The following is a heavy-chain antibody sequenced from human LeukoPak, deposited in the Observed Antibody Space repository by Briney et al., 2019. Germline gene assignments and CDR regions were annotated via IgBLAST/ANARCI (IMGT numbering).Heavy chain of an antibody. J-gene: IGHJ4*02. CDR1: GFTVSSKS. Sequence: GGSLRLSCAASGFTVSSKSMSWVRQTPGKGLEWVSVIESDGSTYYADSVKGRFSISRDNSKNTLYLQMNSLRAEDTAVYYCARIAPAIQGYFDYWGQGTLVTVSS. CDR3: ARIAPAIQGYFDY. V-gene: IGHV3-53*01. D-gene: IGHD5-18*01. CDR2: IESDGST.